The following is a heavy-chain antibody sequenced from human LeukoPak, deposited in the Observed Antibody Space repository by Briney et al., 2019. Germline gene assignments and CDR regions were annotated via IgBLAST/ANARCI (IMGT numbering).Heavy chain of an antibody. CDR1: GYTFTSYD. D-gene: IGHD2-2*01. V-gene: IGHV1-8*03. CDR3: ARDVVVVVPAASYYYYGMDV. CDR2: MNPNSGNT. Sequence: ASVKVSCKTSGYTFTSYDINWVRQATGQGLEWMGWMNPNSGNTGYAQKFQGRVTITTDTSTSTAYMELRSLRSDDTAVYYCARDVVVVVPAASYYYYGMDVWGQGTTVTVSS. J-gene: IGHJ6*02.